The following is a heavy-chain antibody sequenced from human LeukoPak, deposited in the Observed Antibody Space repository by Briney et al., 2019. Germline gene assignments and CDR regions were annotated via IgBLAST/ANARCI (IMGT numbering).Heavy chain of an antibody. J-gene: IGHJ4*02. D-gene: IGHD5-18*01. CDR3: ARDLDTATPFDY. V-gene: IGHV1-2*02. CDR2: INPNSGGT. Sequence: ASVKVSCKASGYTFTGYYMHWVRQAPGQGLEWMGWINPNSGGTNYAQKFQGRVTMTRDTSISTAYMELSRLRSDDTAVYYCARDLDTATPFDYWGQGTLVTVSS. CDR1: GYTFTGYY.